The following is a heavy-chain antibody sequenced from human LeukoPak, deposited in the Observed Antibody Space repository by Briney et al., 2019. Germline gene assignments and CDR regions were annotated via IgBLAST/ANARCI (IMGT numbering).Heavy chain of an antibody. V-gene: IGHV3-7*03. CDR3: ARRVAFGEYFGY. CDR2: IKHDGSEK. CDR1: GFTFSSYW. D-gene: IGHD3-10*01. Sequence: GGSLRLPCAASGFTFSSYWMSWVRQAPGKGLEWVANIKHDGSEKYYVDSVKGRFTISRDNAKNSLYLQMNSLRVEDTAVYYCARRVAFGEYFGYWGQGTLVTVSS. J-gene: IGHJ4*02.